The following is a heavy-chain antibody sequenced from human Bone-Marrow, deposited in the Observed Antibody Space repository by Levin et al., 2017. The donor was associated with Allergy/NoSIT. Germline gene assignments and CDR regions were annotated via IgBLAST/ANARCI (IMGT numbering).Heavy chain of an antibody. V-gene: IGHV3-30-3*01. J-gene: IGHJ6*04. CDR1: GFTFSSYA. CDR3: ARDPTVGSSSYLDS. D-gene: IGHD6-13*01. CDR2: ISYDGSNK. Sequence: PGGSLRLSCAASGFTFSSYAMHWVRQAPGKGLEWVAVISYDGSNKYYADSVKGRCTISRDNSKTTLYLQMNSLRAEDTAVYYCARDPTVGSSSYLDSWGKGTTVTVSS.